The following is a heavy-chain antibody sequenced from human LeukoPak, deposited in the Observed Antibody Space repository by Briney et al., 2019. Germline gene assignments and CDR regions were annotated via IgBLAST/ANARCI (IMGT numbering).Heavy chain of an antibody. CDR2: ISSSGSTI. J-gene: IGHJ6*03. D-gene: IGHD3-22*01. Sequence: GGSLRLSCAASGFTFSDYYMSWIRQAPGKGLEWVSYISSSGSTIYYADSVKGRFTISRDNAKNSLYLQMNSLRAEDTAVYYCARDHYDSSGYSYYYYYYMDVWGKGTTVTISS. CDR1: GFTFSDYY. V-gene: IGHV3-11*01. CDR3: ARDHYDSSGYSYYYYYYMDV.